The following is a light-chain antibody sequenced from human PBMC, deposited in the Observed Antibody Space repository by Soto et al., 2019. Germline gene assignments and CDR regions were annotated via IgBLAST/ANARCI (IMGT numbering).Light chain of an antibody. CDR1: SGHSSYA. Sequence: QSVLTQSPSASASLGASVKLTCTLSSGHSSYAIAWHQQQPEKGPRYLMKLNNDGSHIKGDGIPDRFSGSSSGAERYLTISSLQSEDEADYYRQTWDTGIRVFGGGTKLTVL. J-gene: IGLJ2*01. V-gene: IGLV4-69*01. CDR3: QTWDTGIRV. CDR2: LNNDGSH.